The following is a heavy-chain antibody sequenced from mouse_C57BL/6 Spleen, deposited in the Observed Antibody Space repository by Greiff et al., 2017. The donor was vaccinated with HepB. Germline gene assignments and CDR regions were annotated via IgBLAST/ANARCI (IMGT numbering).Heavy chain of an antibody. D-gene: IGHD1-1*01. J-gene: IGHJ4*01. CDR3: ASGGGSSKNAMDY. V-gene: IGHV1-81*01. CDR2: IYPRSGNT. Sequence: QVQLQQSGAELARPGASVKLSCKASGYTFTSYGISWVKQRTGQGLEWIGEIYPRSGNTYYNEKFKGKATLTADKSSSTAYMELRSLTSEDSAVYFCASGGGSSKNAMDYWGQGTSVTVSS. CDR1: GYTFTSYG.